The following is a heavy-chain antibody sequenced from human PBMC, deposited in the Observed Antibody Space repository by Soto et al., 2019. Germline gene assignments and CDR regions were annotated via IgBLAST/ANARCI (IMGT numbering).Heavy chain of an antibody. CDR2: ISYDGSNK. CDR1: GFTFSSYA. Sequence: GGSLTLSSAASGFTFSSYAMDRVRQAPGKGLEWVAVISYDGSNKYCAASVQGRFTITSDNSKSPLYLQMNSLSAEDTAVYYCARVITFDYWGQGTLVTVSS. CDR3: ARVITFDY. J-gene: IGHJ4*02. V-gene: IGHV3-30-3*01.